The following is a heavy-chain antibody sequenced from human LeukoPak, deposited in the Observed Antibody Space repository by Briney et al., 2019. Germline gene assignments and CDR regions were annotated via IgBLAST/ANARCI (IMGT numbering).Heavy chain of an antibody. V-gene: IGHV4-34*01. Sequence: SETLSLTCAVYGGSFSGYYWSWIRQPPGKGLEWIGEINHSGSTNYNPSLKSRVTISADTSKNQFSLKLSSVTAADTAVYYCARGLYYDFWSGYSTAFDIWGQGTMVTVSS. D-gene: IGHD3-3*01. J-gene: IGHJ3*02. CDR2: INHSGST. CDR3: ARGLYYDFWSGYSTAFDI. CDR1: GGSFSGYY.